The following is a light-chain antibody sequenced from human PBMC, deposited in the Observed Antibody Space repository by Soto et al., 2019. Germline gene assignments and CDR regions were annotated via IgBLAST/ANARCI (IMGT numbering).Light chain of an antibody. CDR2: STN. J-gene: IGLJ2*01. V-gene: IGLV1-44*01. CDR1: NSNIGRQS. CDR3: ASWDDSQDALV. Sequence: QSVLTQPPSASGTPGQRVIISCSGSNSNIGRQSVSWYQQVPGTAPKLLIYSTNQAPSGVPARFSGSKSGTSASLTIGGVQSEDEADYYCASWDDSQDALVFGGGTKLTVL.